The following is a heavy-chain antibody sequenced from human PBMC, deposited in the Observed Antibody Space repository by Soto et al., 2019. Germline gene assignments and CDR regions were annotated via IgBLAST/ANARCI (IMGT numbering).Heavy chain of an antibody. J-gene: IGHJ6*02. CDR2: FDPEDGET. CDR3: ATVGIAVAGTPYYYYYGMDV. V-gene: IGHV1-24*01. CDR1: GYTLTELS. D-gene: IGHD6-19*01. Sequence: ASVKVSCKVSGYTLTELSMHRVRQAPGKGLEWMGGFDPEDGETIYAQKFQGRVTMTEDTSTDTAYMELSSLRSEDTAVYYCATVGIAVAGTPYYYYYGMDVWGQGTTVTVSS.